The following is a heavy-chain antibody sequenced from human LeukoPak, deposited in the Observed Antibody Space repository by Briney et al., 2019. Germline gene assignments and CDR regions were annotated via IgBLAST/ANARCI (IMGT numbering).Heavy chain of an antibody. J-gene: IGHJ4*02. Sequence: SETLSLTCTVSGDSITTDHWTWLRQPPGKGLEWIGSIQDSGRTNYNPTLQSRVTISADRSESLFSLRLNSVTTADTAVYYCARRLGLRAPFDYWGQGTLATVSS. CDR1: GDSITTDH. CDR2: IQDSGRT. CDR3: ARRLGLRAPFDY. V-gene: IGHV4-59*01. D-gene: IGHD3-16*01.